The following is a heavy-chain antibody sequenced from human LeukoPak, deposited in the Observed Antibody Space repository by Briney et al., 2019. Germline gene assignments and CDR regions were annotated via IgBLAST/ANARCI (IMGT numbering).Heavy chain of an antibody. CDR1: GYTFTIYW. D-gene: IGHD4-23*01. J-gene: IGHJ4*02. CDR3: ARGLQTTVVTPFAY. V-gene: IGHV5-51*01. CDR2: IQPRDSDG. Sequence: RGESLKISCKASGYTFTIYWIGWVRQMPGKGLEWMGIIQPRDSDGRYSPSFRGRVTFSADKSNNTADLQWSSLKASDTAIYYCARGLQTTVVTPFAYWGQGTLVTVSS.